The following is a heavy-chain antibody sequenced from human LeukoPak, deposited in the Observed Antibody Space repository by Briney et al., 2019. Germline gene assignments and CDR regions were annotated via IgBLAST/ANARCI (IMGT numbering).Heavy chain of an antibody. V-gene: IGHV5-51*01. D-gene: IGHD3-22*01. J-gene: IGHJ4*02. CDR2: IYPGDSDT. Sequence: GESLKISCKGSGYSFTSYWIGWVRQMPGKGLEWMGIIYPGDSDTRYSPSFQGQVTISADKSISTAYLQWSNLKASDTAMYYCARLDDSSGYYAYYFDYWGQGTLVTVSS. CDR3: ARLDDSSGYYAYYFDY. CDR1: GYSFTSYW.